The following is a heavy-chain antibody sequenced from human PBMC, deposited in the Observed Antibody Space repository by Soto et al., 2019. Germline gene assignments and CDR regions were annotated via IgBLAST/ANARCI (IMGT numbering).Heavy chain of an antibody. D-gene: IGHD3-9*01. Sequence: GGSLRLSCAASGFTFSSYAMSWVRQAPGKGLEWVSAISGSGGSTYYADSVKGRFTISRDNSKNTLYLQMNSLRAEDTAVYYCARGDHDPPLTYFDYWGQGTLVTVSS. J-gene: IGHJ4*02. CDR2: ISGSGGST. CDR3: ARGDHDPPLTYFDY. V-gene: IGHV3-23*01. CDR1: GFTFSSYA.